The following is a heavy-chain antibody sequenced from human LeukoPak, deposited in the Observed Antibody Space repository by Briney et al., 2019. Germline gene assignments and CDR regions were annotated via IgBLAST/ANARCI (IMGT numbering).Heavy chain of an antibody. CDR2: ISGSGGST. J-gene: IGHJ4*02. D-gene: IGHD2-15*01. Sequence: PGGSLRLSCAASGFTFSSYAMSWVRQAPGKGLEWVSDISGSGGSTYYADSVKGRFTSSRDNSKNTLYLQMNSLRAEDTAVYYCAKGDCSGGSCYSPFDYWGQGTLVTVSS. CDR1: GFTFSSYA. V-gene: IGHV3-23*01. CDR3: AKGDCSGGSCYSPFDY.